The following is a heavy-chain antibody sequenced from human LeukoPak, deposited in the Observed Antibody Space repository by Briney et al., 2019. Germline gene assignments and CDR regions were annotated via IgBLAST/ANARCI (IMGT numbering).Heavy chain of an antibody. V-gene: IGHV3-23*01. CDR3: AKGSYYDSSGSFYFDY. D-gene: IGHD3-22*01. J-gene: IGHJ4*02. Sequence: GGSLRLSCVVSGFTFSSYAMSWVRQAPGKGLEWVSGISGSGDNTYYADSVKGRFTISRDNSKNTLYVQVNSLGTEDTAAYYCAKGSYYDSSGSFYFDYWGQGTLATVSS. CDR2: ISGSGDNT. CDR1: GFTFSSYA.